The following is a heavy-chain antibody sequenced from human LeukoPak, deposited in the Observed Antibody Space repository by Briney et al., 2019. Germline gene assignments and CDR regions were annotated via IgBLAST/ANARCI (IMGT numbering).Heavy chain of an antibody. V-gene: IGHV3-23*01. CDR1: GFTFSSYA. Sequence: PGGSLRLSCAASGFTFSSYAMSWVRQAPGKGLEWVSAISGSGGSTYYADSVKGRFTISRDNSKNTLYLQMNSLRAVDTAVYYCAKTGGEYYYDSSGYYFPGYWGQGTLVTVSS. CDR2: ISGSGGST. J-gene: IGHJ4*02. CDR3: AKTGGEYYYDSSGYYFPGY. D-gene: IGHD3-22*01.